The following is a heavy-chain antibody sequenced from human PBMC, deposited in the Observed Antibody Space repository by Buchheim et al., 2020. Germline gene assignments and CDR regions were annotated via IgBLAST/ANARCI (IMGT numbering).Heavy chain of an antibody. J-gene: IGHJ4*02. V-gene: IGHV1-46*01. Sequence: QVQLVQSGAEVKKPGASVNVSCKASGYTFTSYYIHWMRQAPGQGLEWMGIINPSDGSTTYTQKFQGRVTMTRDTSTSTVYMELSSLRSEDTAMFFCARGFSGSFSFFDYWGQGTL. CDR2: INPSDGST. D-gene: IGHD1-26*01. CDR1: GYTFTSYY. CDR3: ARGFSGSFSFFDY.